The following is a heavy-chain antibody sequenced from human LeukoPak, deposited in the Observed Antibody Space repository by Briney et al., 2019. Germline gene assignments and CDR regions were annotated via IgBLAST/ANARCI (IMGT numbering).Heavy chain of an antibody. CDR2: ISYDGSNK. V-gene: IGHV3-30*18. D-gene: IGHD1-26*01. CDR3: AKEVTGIVTYDY. J-gene: IGHJ4*02. CDR1: GFTFSSYG. Sequence: GGSLRLSRAASGFTFSSYGMHWVRQAPGKGLEWVAVISYDGSNKYYADSVKGRFTISRDNSKNTLYLQMNSLRGEDTAVYYCAKEVTGIVTYDYWGQGTLVTVSS.